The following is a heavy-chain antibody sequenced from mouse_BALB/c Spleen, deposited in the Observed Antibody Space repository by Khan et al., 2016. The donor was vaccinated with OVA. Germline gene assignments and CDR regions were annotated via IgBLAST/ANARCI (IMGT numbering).Heavy chain of an antibody. D-gene: IGHD2-1*01. CDR3: ASANGNDWFAY. J-gene: IGHJ3*01. Sequence: QIQLAQSGPELKKPGETVKISCKASGYTLTNYGMNWVKQAPGKGLKWMGWINTYTGEPTYAEDFKGRIAFSLETSARTAYLQINNLKNEDTATYFWASANGNDWFAYWGQGTLVTVSA. V-gene: IGHV9-3-1*01. CDR1: GYTLTNYG. CDR2: INTYTGEP.